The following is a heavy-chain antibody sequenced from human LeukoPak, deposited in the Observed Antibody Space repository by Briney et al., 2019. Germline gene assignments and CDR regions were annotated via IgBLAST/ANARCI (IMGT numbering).Heavy chain of an antibody. CDR1: GFTFNSYW. D-gene: IGHD4-23*01. Sequence: GGSLRLSCAASGFTFNSYWMNWVRQAPGKGLVWVSRIASDGSSTTYADSVKGRFSISRDNAKNTLYLQMNSLRVEDTAVYYCARGRPHGNDYWGQGTLVTVSS. CDR2: IASDGSST. CDR3: ARGRPHGNDY. J-gene: IGHJ4*02. V-gene: IGHV3-74*01.